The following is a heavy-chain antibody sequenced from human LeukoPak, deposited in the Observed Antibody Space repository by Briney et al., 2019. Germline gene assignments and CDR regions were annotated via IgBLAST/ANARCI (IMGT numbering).Heavy chain of an antibody. CDR2: ISSNGGST. V-gene: IGHV3-64*01. Sequence: GGSLRLSCAASGFTFSSYAMHWVRQAPGKGLEYVSAISSNGGSTYYANSVKGRFTISRDNSKNTLYLQMGSLRAEDMAVYYCARVPPWVPCPDYWGQGTLVTVSS. CDR3: ARVPPWVPCPDY. D-gene: IGHD4/OR15-4a*01. CDR1: GFTFSSYA. J-gene: IGHJ4*02.